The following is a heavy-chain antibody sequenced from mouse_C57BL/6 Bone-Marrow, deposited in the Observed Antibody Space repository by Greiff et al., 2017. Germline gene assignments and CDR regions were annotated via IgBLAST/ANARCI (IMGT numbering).Heavy chain of an antibody. J-gene: IGHJ4*01. Sequence: QVQLQQPGAELVRPGSSVKLSCKASGYTFTSYWMDWVKQRPGQGLEWIGNIYPSDSETHYNQKFKDKATLTVDKSSSTAYMQLSSLTSEDSAVYYCARNRSRGDYYAMDYWSQGTSVTVSS. CDR3: ARNRSRGDYYAMDY. D-gene: IGHD1-1*01. CDR2: IYPSDSET. CDR1: GYTFTSYW. V-gene: IGHV1-61*01.